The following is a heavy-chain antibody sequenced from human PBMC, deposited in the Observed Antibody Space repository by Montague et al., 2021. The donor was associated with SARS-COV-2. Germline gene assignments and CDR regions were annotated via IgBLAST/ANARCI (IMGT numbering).Heavy chain of an antibody. CDR2: SHFRSKWYN. V-gene: IGHV6-1*01. J-gene: IGHJ5*02. Sequence: CAISGDSDCGVKLSRKSEEHTSERRPGRLGGSHFRSKWYNDYAVSVKSRITINPDTSKNQFSLQLNSVTPEDTAVYYCARDDPYCTNGVCYTGNWFDPWGQGTLVTVSS. CDR1: GDSDCGVKLS. D-gene: IGHD2-8*01. CDR3: ARDDPYCTNGVCYTGNWFDP.